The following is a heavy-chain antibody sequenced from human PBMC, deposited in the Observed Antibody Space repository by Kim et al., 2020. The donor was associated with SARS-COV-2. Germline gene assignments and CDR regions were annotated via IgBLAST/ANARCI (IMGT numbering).Heavy chain of an antibody. D-gene: IGHD3-16*01. J-gene: IGHJ4*02. V-gene: IGHV3-7*01. CDR3: VKGGGTLDD. Sequence: GSEKFCGDSVKGRFTISRDNAKNSLYLQMKNRRAEDTAVYYCVKGGGTLDDWGQGTLVTVSS. CDR2: GSEK.